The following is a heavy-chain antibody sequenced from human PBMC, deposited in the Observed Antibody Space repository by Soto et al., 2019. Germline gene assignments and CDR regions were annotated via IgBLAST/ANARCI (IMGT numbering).Heavy chain of an antibody. D-gene: IGHD6-13*01. CDR2: LNIAGTI. CDR1: GASISSFN. J-gene: IGHJ2*01. CDR3: ARDRGEYASSWFWYFSH. Sequence: SETLSLTCSVSGASISSFNWNWVRQPAGKGPEWVGRLNIAGTINYNPSLKSRITMSMDTSKNQISLHLRSVTAADTAIYYCARDRGEYASSWFWYFSHWGHGTLVTVSS. V-gene: IGHV4-4*07.